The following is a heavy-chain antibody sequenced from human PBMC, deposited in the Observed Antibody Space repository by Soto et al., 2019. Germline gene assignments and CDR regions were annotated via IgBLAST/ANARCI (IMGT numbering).Heavy chain of an antibody. CDR1: GYTFTGYY. CDR3: ARDERYRSSWYGGQGDSSNWCEP. D-gene: IGHD6-13*01. V-gene: IGHV1-2*02. Sequence: ASVKVSCKASGYTFTGYYMHWVRQAPGQGLEWMGWINPNSGGTNYAQKFQGRVTMTRDTSISTAYMELSRLRSDDTAVYYCARDERYRSSWYGGQGDSSNWCEPWGQGNMVSVSS. J-gene: IGHJ5*02. CDR2: INPNSGGT.